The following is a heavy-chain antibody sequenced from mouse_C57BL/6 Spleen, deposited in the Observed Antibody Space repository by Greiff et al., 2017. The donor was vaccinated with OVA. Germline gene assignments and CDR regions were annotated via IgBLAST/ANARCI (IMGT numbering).Heavy chain of an antibody. CDR2: FYPGSGSI. D-gene: IGHD1-1*01. CDR3: ARHEEGYYYGSSPYFDY. J-gene: IGHJ2*01. V-gene: IGHV1-62-2*01. CDR1: GYTFTEYT. Sequence: QVQLKQSGAELVKPGASVKLSCKASGYTFTEYTIHWVKQRSGQGLEWIGWFYPGSGSIKYNEKFKDKATLTADKSSSTVYMELSRLTSEDSAVYFCARHEEGYYYGSSPYFDYWGQGTTLTVSS.